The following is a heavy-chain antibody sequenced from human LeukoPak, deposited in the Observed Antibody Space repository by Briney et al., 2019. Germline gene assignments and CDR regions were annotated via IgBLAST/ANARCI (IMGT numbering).Heavy chain of an antibody. CDR3: ARGDATVTTGYYYMDV. J-gene: IGHJ6*03. D-gene: IGHD4-17*01. CDR2: ISRSRSTK. Sequence: GGSLRLSCAASGFTFSDYNMRWIRQAPGKGLEWVSSISRSRSTKYYADSVKGRFTISRDNAKNSLYLQMNSLRAEDTAVYYCARGDATVTTGYYYMDVWGKGTTVTVSS. CDR1: GFTFSDYN. V-gene: IGHV3-11*04.